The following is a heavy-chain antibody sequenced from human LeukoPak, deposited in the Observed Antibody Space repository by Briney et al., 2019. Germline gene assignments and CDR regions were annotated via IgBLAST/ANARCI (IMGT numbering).Heavy chain of an antibody. J-gene: IGHJ6*03. CDR1: GYTFTSYA. Sequence: ASVKVSCKASGYTFTSYAMNWVRQAPGQGLEWMGWISAYNGNTNYAQKLQGRVTMTTDTSTSTAYMELRSLRSDDTAVYYCARAVPTLYYYYYYMDVWGKGTTVTVSS. CDR3: ARAVPTLYYYYYYMDV. CDR2: ISAYNGNT. V-gene: IGHV1-18*01.